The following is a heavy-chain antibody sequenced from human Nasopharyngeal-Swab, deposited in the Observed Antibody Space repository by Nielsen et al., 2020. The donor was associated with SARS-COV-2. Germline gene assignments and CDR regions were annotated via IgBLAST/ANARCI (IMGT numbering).Heavy chain of an antibody. D-gene: IGHD3-22*01. CDR2: MNPNSGNT. J-gene: IGHJ6*02. CDR3: ARSDSSGYYLYYYGMDV. Sequence: ARQAPGQGLGWMGWMNPNSGNTGYAQKFQGRVTMTRNTSISTAYMELSSLRSEDTAVYYCARSDSSGYYLYYYGMDVWGQGTTVTVSS. V-gene: IGHV1-8*01.